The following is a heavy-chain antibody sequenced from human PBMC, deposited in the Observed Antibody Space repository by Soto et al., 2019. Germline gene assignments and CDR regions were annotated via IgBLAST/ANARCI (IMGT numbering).Heavy chain of an antibody. CDR2: TDYRSYWYT. D-gene: IGHD2-21*01. CDR1: GDSVTSHGVA. CDR3: ARGRNSAFDI. V-gene: IGHV6-1*01. Sequence: SQTLSLTCAISGDSVTSHGVAWNWIRQSPSRGLEWLGRTDYRSYWYTDYAVSVKSRISINPDTSKNQFSLQLNSLTPEDTAMYYCARGRNSAFDIWGQGTMVTVSS. J-gene: IGHJ3*02.